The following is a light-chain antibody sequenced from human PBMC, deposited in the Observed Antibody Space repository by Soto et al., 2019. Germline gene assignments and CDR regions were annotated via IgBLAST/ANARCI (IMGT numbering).Light chain of an antibody. CDR2: DAT. J-gene: IGKJ1*01. CDR1: QSVSGW. Sequence: DIQMTQSPSTLSASVGDTVTVTCRASQSVSGWLAWYQQKPGEAPKLLIYDATTRAPDVHARFSGSGSATEFTLTINNLQSRDSAVYYCQQYNEWPETFGPGTKVDIK. CDR3: QQYNEWPET. V-gene: IGKV1-5*01.